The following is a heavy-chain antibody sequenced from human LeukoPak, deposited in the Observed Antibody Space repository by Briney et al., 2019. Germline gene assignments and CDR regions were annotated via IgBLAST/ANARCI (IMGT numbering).Heavy chain of an antibody. CDR1: GFTFDDYA. J-gene: IGHJ4*02. CDR2: ITWNSGSM. CDR3: AKGCSSTNCPPDY. Sequence: GGSLRLSCAASGFTFDDYAMHWVRQAPGKGLEWVSGITWNSGSMAYADSVEGRFTISRDNAKNSLYLQMNSLRAEDTAFYYCAKGCSSTNCPPDYWGQGTLVTVSS. V-gene: IGHV3-9*01. D-gene: IGHD2-2*01.